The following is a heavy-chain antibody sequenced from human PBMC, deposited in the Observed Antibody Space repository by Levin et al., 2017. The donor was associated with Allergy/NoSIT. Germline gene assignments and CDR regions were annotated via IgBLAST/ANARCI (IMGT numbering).Heavy chain of an antibody. CDR1: GFTFSDYY. D-gene: IGHD4/OR15-4a*01. V-gene: IGHV3-11*01. J-gene: IGHJ6*02. CDR3: ARDLTGEEDYYYYGMDV. CDR2: ISSSGSTI. Sequence: PGGSLRLSCAASGFTFSDYYMSWIRQAPGKGLEWVSYISSSGSTIYYADSVKGRFTISRDNAKNSLYLQMNSLRAEDTAVYYCARDLTGEEDYYYYGMDVWGQGTTVTVSS.